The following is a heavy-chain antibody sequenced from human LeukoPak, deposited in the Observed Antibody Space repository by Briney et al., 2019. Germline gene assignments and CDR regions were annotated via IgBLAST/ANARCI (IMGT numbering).Heavy chain of an antibody. CDR1: GYTLTELS. CDR3: ATDLVRGYSYGFDY. V-gene: IGHV1-24*01. J-gene: IGHJ4*02. CDR2: FDPEDGET. Sequence: ASVKVSCKVSGYTLTELSMHGVRQAPGKGLEWMGGFDPEDGETIYAQKFQGRVTMTEDTSTDTAYMELSSLRSEDTAVYYCATDLVRGYSYGFDYWGQGTLVTVSS. D-gene: IGHD5-18*01.